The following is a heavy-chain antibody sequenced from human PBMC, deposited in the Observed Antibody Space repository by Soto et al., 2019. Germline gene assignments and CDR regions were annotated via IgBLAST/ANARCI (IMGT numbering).Heavy chain of an antibody. V-gene: IGHV3-30-3*01. CDR3: VRDQHQDLDY. D-gene: IGHD2-2*01. J-gene: IGHJ4*02. CDR2: ISHDGSNT. CDR1: GFTLSNHA. Sequence: QVQLVESGGGVVQPGRSLRLSCAASGFTLSNHAVHWVRQAPGKGLEWVALISHDGSNTYYADSVKGRFTISRDNSKNTVYVQMNSLRIEDTAVYYCVRDQHQDLDYWGQGTLVTVSS.